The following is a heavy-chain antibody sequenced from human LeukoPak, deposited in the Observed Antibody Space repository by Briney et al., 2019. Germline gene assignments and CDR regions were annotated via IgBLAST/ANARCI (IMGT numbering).Heavy chain of an antibody. V-gene: IGHV3-33*01. Sequence: PGGSLRLSCAASGFTFSSYGMHWVRQAPGKGLEWVAVIWYDGSNKYYADPVKGRFTISRDNSKNTLYLQMNSLRAEDTAVYYCARDHSSSWYPDAFDIWGQGTMVTVSS. CDR1: GFTFSSYG. CDR3: ARDHSSSWYPDAFDI. J-gene: IGHJ3*02. D-gene: IGHD6-13*01. CDR2: IWYDGSNK.